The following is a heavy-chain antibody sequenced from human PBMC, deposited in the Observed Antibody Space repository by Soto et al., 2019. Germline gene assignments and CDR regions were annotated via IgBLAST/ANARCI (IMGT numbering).Heavy chain of an antibody. V-gene: IGHV3-9*01. CDR1: GFTFDDYA. CDR2: ISWNSGSI. Sequence: PGGSLRLSCAASGFTFDDYAMHWVRQAPGKGLEWVSGISWNSGSIGYADSVKGRSTISRDNAKNSLYLQMNSLRAEDTALYYCAKDAQAVAQYFDYWGQGTLVTVSS. D-gene: IGHD6-19*01. CDR3: AKDAQAVAQYFDY. J-gene: IGHJ4*02.